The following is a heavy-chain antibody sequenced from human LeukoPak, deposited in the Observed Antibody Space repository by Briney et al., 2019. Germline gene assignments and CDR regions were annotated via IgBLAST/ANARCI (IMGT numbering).Heavy chain of an antibody. J-gene: IGHJ4*02. CDR1: GYTFTGYY. V-gene: IGHV1-2*02. D-gene: IGHD4-11*01. CDR2: INPNSGGT. CDR3: ARVAGALFNYHFDY. Sequence: ASVKVSCKASGYTFTGYYMHWVRQAPGQGLEWMGWINPNSGGTNYAQKFQGRVTMTSDTSISTAYMELSRLRSDDTAVYYCARVAGALFNYHFDYWGQGTLVTVSS.